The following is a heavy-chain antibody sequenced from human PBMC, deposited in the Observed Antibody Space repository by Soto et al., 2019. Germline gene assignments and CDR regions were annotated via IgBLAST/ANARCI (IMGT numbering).Heavy chain of an antibody. D-gene: IGHD5-18*01. V-gene: IGHV3-30*18. CDR1: GFTFSSYG. CDR2: ISYDGSNK. CDR3: AKDPTAMVHGRADY. Sequence: GGSLRLSCAASGFTFSSYGMHWVRQAPGKGLEWVAVISYDGSNKYYANSVKGRFTISRDNSKNTLYLQMNSLRAEDTAVYYCAKDPTAMVHGRADYWGQGTLVTVSS. J-gene: IGHJ4*02.